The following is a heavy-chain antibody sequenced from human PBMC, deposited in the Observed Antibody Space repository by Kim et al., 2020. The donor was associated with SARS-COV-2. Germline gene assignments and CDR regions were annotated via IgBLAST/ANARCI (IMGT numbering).Heavy chain of an antibody. D-gene: IGHD6-19*01. CDR1: GGSISSSNW. J-gene: IGHJ2*01. Sequence: SETLSLTCAVSGGSISSSNWWSWVRQPPGTGLYWICEIYHSGSTNYNPSLKSRVTISVDKSKNQFSLKLSSVTAADTAVYYCARGIAVAGYRYFDLWGRGTLVTVSS. CDR3: ARGIAVAGYRYFDL. CDR2: IYHSGST. V-gene: IGHV4-4*02.